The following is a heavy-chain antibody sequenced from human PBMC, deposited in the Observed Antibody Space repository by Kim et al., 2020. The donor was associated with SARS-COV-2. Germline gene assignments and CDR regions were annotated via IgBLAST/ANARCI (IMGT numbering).Heavy chain of an antibody. D-gene: IGHD6-6*01. Sequence: YNPSLKSRVTISVDTSKNQFSLKLSSVTAADTAVYYCARLEYSSSQAEDYWGQGTLVTVSS. J-gene: IGHJ4*02. CDR3: ARLEYSSSQAEDY. V-gene: IGHV4-59*08.